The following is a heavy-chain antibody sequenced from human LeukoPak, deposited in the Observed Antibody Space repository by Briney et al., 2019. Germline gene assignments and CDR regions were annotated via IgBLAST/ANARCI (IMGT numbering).Heavy chain of an antibody. J-gene: IGHJ4*02. CDR1: GYSISSAYY. Sequence: SETLSLTCSVSGYSISSAYYWGWIRQPPGKGLEWIGTMYHSGSTNYNPSLKSRVTISVDTSKNQFSLKLSSVTAADTAVYYCARRSYNSPLRYWGQGTLVTVSS. D-gene: IGHD3-10*01. CDR3: ARRSYNSPLRY. CDR2: MYHSGST. V-gene: IGHV4-38-2*02.